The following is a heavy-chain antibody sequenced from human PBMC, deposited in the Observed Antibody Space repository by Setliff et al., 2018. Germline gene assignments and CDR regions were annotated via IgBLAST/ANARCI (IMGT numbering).Heavy chain of an antibody. CDR3: ARESRFGYSGYDCAFDY. D-gene: IGHD5-12*01. CDR1: GASISANHY. V-gene: IGHV4-39*02. CDR2: ISYGANK. Sequence: KPSETLSLTCTVSGASISANHYWGWIRQTPGKGLEWIGSISYGANKYYNPSFRTGVTISVDMSKNQFFLNLDSVTAADTALYYCARESRFGYSGYDCAFDYWGQGMLVTVSS. J-gene: IGHJ4*02.